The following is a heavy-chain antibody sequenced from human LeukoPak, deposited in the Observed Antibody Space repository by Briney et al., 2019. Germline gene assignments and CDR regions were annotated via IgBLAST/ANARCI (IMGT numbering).Heavy chain of an antibody. J-gene: IGHJ3*02. Sequence: SETLSLTCTVSGGSISIYYWSWIRQPPGKGLEWIGYIYYSGSTNYNPSLKSRVTISVDTSKNQFSLKLSSVTAADTAVYYCARYDFWSGYYRDAFDIWGQGTMVTVSS. V-gene: IGHV4-59*08. CDR1: GGSISIYY. D-gene: IGHD3-3*01. CDR3: ARYDFWSGYYRDAFDI. CDR2: IYYSGST.